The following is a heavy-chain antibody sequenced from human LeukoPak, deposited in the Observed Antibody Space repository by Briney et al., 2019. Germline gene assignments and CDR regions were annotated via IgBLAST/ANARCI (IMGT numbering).Heavy chain of an antibody. Sequence: GGSLRLSCAASGFTFSSYAMSWVRQAPGKGLEWVSAISGSGGSTYYADSVKGRFTISRDNAKNTLYLQMNSLRAEDTAVYYCARDADSSSWYLTDWGQGTLVTVSS. CDR3: ARDADSSSWYLTD. CDR1: GFTFSSYA. J-gene: IGHJ4*02. D-gene: IGHD6-13*01. V-gene: IGHV3-23*01. CDR2: ISGSGGST.